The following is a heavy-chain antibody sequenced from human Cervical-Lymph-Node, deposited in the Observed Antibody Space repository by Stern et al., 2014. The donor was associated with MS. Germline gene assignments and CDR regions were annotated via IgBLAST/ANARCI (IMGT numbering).Heavy chain of an antibody. CDR2: IKSDGIST. CDR3: ARAWGSGTYMFEY. Sequence: DVQLLESGGGLVQPGGSLRLSCAASGFTLSTYWMHWVRQAPGKGLMLASCIKSDGISTTYADSVKGRFTISRDNAKNTLYLQMNSLRAEDTAVYYCARAWGSGTYMFEYWGQGTLVTVSS. CDR1: GFTLSTYW. V-gene: IGHV3-74*03. J-gene: IGHJ4*02. D-gene: IGHD3-10*01.